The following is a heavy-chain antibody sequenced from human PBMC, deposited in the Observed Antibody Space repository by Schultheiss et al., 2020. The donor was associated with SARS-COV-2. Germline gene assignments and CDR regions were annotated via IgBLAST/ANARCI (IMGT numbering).Heavy chain of an antibody. V-gene: IGHV3-30*03. Sequence: GGSLRLSCAASGFTFSSYGMHWVRQAPGKGLEWVAVISYDGSNKNYADSVKGRFTISRDNSKNTLYLQMNSLRAEDTAVYYCARDRGWKQLWLIFDYWGQGTLVTVSS. CDR3: ARDRGWKQLWLIFDY. CDR2: ISYDGSNK. CDR1: GFTFSSYG. J-gene: IGHJ4*02. D-gene: IGHD5-18*01.